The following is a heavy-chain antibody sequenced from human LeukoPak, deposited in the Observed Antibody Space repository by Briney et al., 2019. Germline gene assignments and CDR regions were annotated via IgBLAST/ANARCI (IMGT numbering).Heavy chain of an antibody. Sequence: GGSLRLSCAASGFTFSSYEMNWVRQAPGKGLEWVSYISSSGSTRYYADSVKGRFTISRDNAKNPLYLQINSLRADDTAVYYCAKDRTAVGGFNWFDSWGQGTLVTVAS. CDR2: ISSSGSTR. CDR3: AKDRTAVGGFNWFDS. V-gene: IGHV3-48*03. CDR1: GFTFSSYE. J-gene: IGHJ5*01. D-gene: IGHD6-19*01.